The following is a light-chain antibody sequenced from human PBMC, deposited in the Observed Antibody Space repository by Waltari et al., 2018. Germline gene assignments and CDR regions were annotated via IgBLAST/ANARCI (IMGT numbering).Light chain of an antibody. CDR1: DGYTNYA. J-gene: IGLJ3*02. V-gene: IGLV4-69*01. CDR3: QTWGTGIQV. CDR2: LNSDGTH. Sequence: QLMVTQSPSASASLAASVRLTCTLSDGYTNYAIAWHQQQPGKGPRYLMRLNSDGTHDKGDDIPDRFSGSNSGADRFLTISGLQSEDEADYYCQTWGTGIQVFGGGTKLTVL.